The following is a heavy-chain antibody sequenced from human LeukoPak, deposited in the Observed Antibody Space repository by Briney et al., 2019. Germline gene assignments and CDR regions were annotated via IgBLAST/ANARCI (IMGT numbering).Heavy chain of an antibody. Sequence: PSETLSLTCTVSGGSISSYYWSWIRQPPGKGLEWIGYIYYSGSTNYNPSLKSRVTISVDTSKNQFSLKLGSVTAADTAVYYCARERIATTGTGRYFDYWGQGTLVTVSS. J-gene: IGHJ4*02. CDR2: IYYSGST. V-gene: IGHV4-59*01. CDR3: ARERIATTGTGRYFDY. D-gene: IGHD6-13*01. CDR1: GGSISSYY.